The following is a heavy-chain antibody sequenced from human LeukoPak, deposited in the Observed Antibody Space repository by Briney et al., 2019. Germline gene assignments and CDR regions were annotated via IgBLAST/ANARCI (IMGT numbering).Heavy chain of an antibody. J-gene: IGHJ4*02. D-gene: IGHD3-9*01. CDR2: IYHSGNT. CDR3: ASLRGADILTGRNY. V-gene: IGHV4-4*02. Sequence: SETLSLTCAVSGGSISSSNWWSWVRQPSGKGLEGRGEIYHSGNTNYNPSLKSRVTISVDKSKNQFSLKLSSVTAADTAVYYCASLRGADILTGRNYWGQGTLVTVSS. CDR1: GGSISSSNW.